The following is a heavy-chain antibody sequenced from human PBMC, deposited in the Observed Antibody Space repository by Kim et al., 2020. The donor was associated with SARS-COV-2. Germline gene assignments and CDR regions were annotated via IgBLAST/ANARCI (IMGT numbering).Heavy chain of an antibody. CDR1: GGSFSGYY. D-gene: IGHD6-19*01. Sequence: SETLSLTCAVYGGSFSGYYWSWIRQPPGKGLEWIGEINHSGSTNYNPSLKSRVTISVDTSKNQFSLKLSSVIAADTDVYYCARGGRWIAVAGPGYFDYWGQGTLVTVSS. J-gene: IGHJ4*02. V-gene: IGHV4-34*01. CDR2: INHSGST. CDR3: ARGGRWIAVAGPGYFDY.